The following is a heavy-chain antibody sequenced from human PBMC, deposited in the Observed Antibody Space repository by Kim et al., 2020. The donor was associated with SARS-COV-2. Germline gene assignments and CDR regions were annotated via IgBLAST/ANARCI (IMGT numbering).Heavy chain of an antibody. D-gene: IGHD2-8*01. V-gene: IGHV4-34*01. CDR1: GGSFSGYY. CDR2: INHSGGA. CDR3: ARGRVLVYAFPYGMDV. Sequence: SETLSLTCAVYGGSFSGYYWSRIRQPPGKGLEWIGEINHSGGAKFNPSLKSRVTISVDTSKNQFSLRLSSVTAADTAVYYCARGRVLVYAFPYGMDVWGQGTTVTVSS. J-gene: IGHJ6*02.